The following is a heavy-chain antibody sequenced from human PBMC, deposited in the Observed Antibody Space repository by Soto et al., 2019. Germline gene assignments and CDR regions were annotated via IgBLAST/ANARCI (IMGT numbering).Heavy chain of an antibody. J-gene: IGHJ4*02. CDR1: GFTFDDYA. CDR3: AKGMVAVAGAEYDY. Sequence: EVQLVESGGGLVQPGRSLRLSCAASGFTFDDYAMHWVRQAPGKGLEWVSGISRNSGSIGYADSVKGRFTISRDNAKNSLYLQMNSLRAEDTALYYCAKGMVAVAGAEYDYWGQGTLVTVSS. D-gene: IGHD6-19*01. V-gene: IGHV3-9*01. CDR2: ISRNSGSI.